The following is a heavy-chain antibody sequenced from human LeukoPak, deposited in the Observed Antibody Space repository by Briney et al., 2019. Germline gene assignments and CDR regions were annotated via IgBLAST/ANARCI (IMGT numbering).Heavy chain of an antibody. CDR2: ISYHGVNK. Sequence: GGSLRLSCAASGFTFHSYTMHWVRQAPGKGLEWVALISYHGVNKDYADSVKGRFTISRDTSKNTLYLHMNSLRVEDTAVYYCARLSAYDDFDYWGQGTLVTVSS. CDR1: GFTFHSYT. D-gene: IGHD5-12*01. V-gene: IGHV3-30*04. CDR3: ARLSAYDDFDY. J-gene: IGHJ4*02.